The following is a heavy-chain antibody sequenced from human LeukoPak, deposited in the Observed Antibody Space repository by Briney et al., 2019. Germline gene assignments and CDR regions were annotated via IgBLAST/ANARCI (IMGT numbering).Heavy chain of an antibody. V-gene: IGHV3-48*02. Sequence: GGSLRLSCAASGFTFSNPWMSWVRHAPGRGLEWVSYISSSSSTIYYSDSVRGRFTISRDNAKDSMYLQMHSLRDEDTAVYYCTRDVVRGYYYDGMDVWGQGTTVTVSS. CDR2: ISSSSSTI. J-gene: IGHJ6*02. CDR3: TRDVVRGYYYDGMDV. D-gene: IGHD3-10*01. CDR1: GFTFSNPW.